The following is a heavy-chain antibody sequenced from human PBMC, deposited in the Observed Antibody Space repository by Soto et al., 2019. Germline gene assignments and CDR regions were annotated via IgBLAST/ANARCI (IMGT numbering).Heavy chain of an antibody. Sequence: SDTLSLTCTVSGGSISSYYWSWIRQPPGKGLEWIGYIYYSGSTNYNPSLKSRVTISVDTSKNQFSLKLSSVTAADTAGYYWAGGWGKPNGMDVGGQGTTVTVSS. CDR3: AGGWGKPNGMDV. V-gene: IGHV4-59*01. CDR1: GGSISSYY. J-gene: IGHJ6*02. D-gene: IGHD3-10*01. CDR2: IYYSGST.